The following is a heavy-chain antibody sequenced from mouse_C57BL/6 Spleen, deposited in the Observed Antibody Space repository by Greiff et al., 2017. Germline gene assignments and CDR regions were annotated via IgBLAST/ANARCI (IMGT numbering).Heavy chain of an antibody. V-gene: IGHV5-17*01. CDR3: AKFITAVVATPGWDFDV. J-gene: IGHJ1*03. D-gene: IGHD1-1*01. CDR2: ISSGSSTI. CDR1: GFTFSDYG. Sequence: EVQLVESGGGLVKPGGSLKLSCAASGFTFSDYGMHWVRQAPGQGLEWVAYISSGSSTIYYADTVKGRFTLSRDNAKITLFLQMTSLRSEDTAMYYCAKFITAVVATPGWDFDVWGTGTTVTVSS.